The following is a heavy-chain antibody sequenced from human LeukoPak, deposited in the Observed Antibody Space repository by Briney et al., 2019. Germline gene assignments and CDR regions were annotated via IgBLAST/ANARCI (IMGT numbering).Heavy chain of an antibody. D-gene: IGHD6-13*01. CDR3: ARVTGSTTYSSSWTNWFDP. J-gene: IGHJ5*02. CDR2: INHSGST. CDR1: GGSFSGYY. V-gene: IGHV4-34*01. Sequence: SETLSLTCAVYGGSFSGYYRSWIRQPPGKGLEWIGEINHSGSTNYNPSLKSRVTISVDTSKNQFSLKLSSVTAADTAVYYCARVTGSTTYSSSWTNWFDPWGQGTLVTVSS.